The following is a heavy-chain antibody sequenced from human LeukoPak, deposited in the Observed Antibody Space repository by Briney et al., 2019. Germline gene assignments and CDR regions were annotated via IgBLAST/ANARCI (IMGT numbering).Heavy chain of an antibody. J-gene: IGHJ6*03. CDR2: INTNTGNP. V-gene: IGHV7-4-1*02. CDR3: ARHRIAAAGRDSYYYYMDV. D-gene: IGHD6-13*01. CDR1: GYTFTSYA. Sequence: ASVKVSCKASGYTFTSYAMNWVRQAPGQGLEWMGWINTNTGNPTYAQGFTGRFVFSLDTSVSTAYLQISSLKAEDTAVYYCARHRIAAAGRDSYYYYMDVWGKGTTVTISS.